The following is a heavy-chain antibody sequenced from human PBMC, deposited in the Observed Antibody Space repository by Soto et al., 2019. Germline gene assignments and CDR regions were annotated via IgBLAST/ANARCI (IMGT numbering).Heavy chain of an antibody. D-gene: IGHD7-27*01. Sequence: QVQLQESGPGLVKPSQTLSLTCTVSGGSISSGGYYWSWLRQPPVKGLEWIGYIYYSGSTYYNPSLKSRVTISVDKSKNQFSLKLSSVTAADTAVYYCARSPDWGSSPNWFDPGGQGTLVTVSS. CDR2: IYYSGST. V-gene: IGHV4-31*03. CDR3: ARSPDWGSSPNWFDP. CDR1: GGSISSGGYY. J-gene: IGHJ5*02.